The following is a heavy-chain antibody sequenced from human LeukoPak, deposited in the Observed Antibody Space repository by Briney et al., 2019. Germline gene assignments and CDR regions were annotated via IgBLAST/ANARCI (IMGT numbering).Heavy chain of an antibody. CDR2: IKQDGSEK. CDR3: VGHSDY. Sequence: WGSLRLSCAASGFSFSSYWISWVRQVPGKGLEWVANIKQDGSEKYYVDSVKGRFTISRDNAKNSLYLQMNSLRAEDTAVYYCVGHSDYWGQGTLVTVSS. CDR1: GFSFSSYW. D-gene: IGHD3-16*01. J-gene: IGHJ4*02. V-gene: IGHV3-7*01.